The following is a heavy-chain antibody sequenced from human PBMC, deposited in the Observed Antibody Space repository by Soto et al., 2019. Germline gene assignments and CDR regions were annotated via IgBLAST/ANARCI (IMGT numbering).Heavy chain of an antibody. CDR3: AHSTTGYSSSWGSRYYFDY. D-gene: IGHD6-13*01. CDR2: IYWDDDK. CDR1: GFSLSTSGVG. Sequence: QITLKESGPTLVKPTQTLTLTCTFSGFSLSTSGVGVGWIRQPPGKVLEWLALIYWDDDKRYSPSLKSRLTITKDTSKNQVVLTMTNMDPVDTATYYCAHSTTGYSSSWGSRYYFDYWGQGTLVTVSS. V-gene: IGHV2-5*02. J-gene: IGHJ4*02.